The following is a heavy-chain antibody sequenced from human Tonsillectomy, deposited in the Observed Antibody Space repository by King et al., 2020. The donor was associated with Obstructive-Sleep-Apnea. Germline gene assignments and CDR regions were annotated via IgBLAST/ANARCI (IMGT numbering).Heavy chain of an antibody. V-gene: IGHV3-73*01. CDR2: IRSKANSYAT. Sequence: VQLVESGGGLVQPGGSLKLSCAASGFTFSGSAMHWVRQASGKGLEWVGRIRSKANSYATAYAASVKGRFTISRDDSKNTAYLQMNSLKTEDTAVYYCTSLAGSVAGINYWGQGTLVTVSS. CDR1: GFTFSGSA. CDR3: TSLAGSVAGINY. J-gene: IGHJ4*02. D-gene: IGHD6-19*01.